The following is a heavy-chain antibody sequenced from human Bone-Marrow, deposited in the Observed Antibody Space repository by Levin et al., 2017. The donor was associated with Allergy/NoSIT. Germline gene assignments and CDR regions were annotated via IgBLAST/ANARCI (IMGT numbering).Heavy chain of an antibody. Sequence: GGSLRLSCAASGLTFSFYAMSWVRQAPGKGLECVSSISASGGSTYYADSVKGRFSISRDNSKNTLYLQMNSLRAEDTAVYYCARGSSGQWLVPGSWGQGSLVTVSS. D-gene: IGHD6-19*01. CDR2: ISASGGST. CDR3: ARGSSGQWLVPGS. J-gene: IGHJ5*02. CDR1: GLTFSFYA. V-gene: IGHV3-23*01.